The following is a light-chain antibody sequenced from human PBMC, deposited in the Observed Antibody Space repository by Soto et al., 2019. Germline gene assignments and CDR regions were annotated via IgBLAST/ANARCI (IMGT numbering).Light chain of an antibody. J-gene: IGKJ3*01. V-gene: IGKV2D-29*01. CDR1: RSLMHTDGRTY. CDR3: MQSVELPRRFT. Sequence: DIVMTQTPLSLSVTPGQPASISCKSSRSLMHTDGRTYFYWYLQKAGQPPQLLIYEVSNRFSGVPDRFSGSGSGIDFTLNISRVEAEDVGVYYCMQSVELPRRFTFGPGTKVDIK. CDR2: EVS.